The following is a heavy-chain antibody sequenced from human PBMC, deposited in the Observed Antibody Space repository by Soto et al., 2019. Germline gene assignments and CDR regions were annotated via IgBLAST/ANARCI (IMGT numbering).Heavy chain of an antibody. Sequence: GGSLRLSCAASGFTFSSYWMSWVRQAPGKGLEWVANIKQDGSEKYYVDSVKGRFTISRDNAKNSLYLQMNSLRAEDTAVYYCARDQLYWSIYSGSYDAFDIWGQGTMVTVSS. J-gene: IGHJ3*02. CDR2: IKQDGSEK. CDR1: GFTFSSYW. V-gene: IGHV3-7*03. D-gene: IGHD1-26*01. CDR3: ARDQLYWSIYSGSYDAFDI.